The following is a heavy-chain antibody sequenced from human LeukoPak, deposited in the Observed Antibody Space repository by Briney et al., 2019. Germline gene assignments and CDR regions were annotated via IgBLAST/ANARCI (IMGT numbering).Heavy chain of an antibody. CDR3: ARVGTRTVG. CDR2: INHSGGT. V-gene: IGHV4-34*01. Sequence: PSETLSLTCAVYGGSFSGYYWSWIRQPPGKGLEWIGEINHSGGTNYNPSLKSRVTISVDTSKNQFSLKLSSVTAADTAVYYCARVGTRTVGWGQGTLVTVSS. CDR1: GGSFSGYY. J-gene: IGHJ4*02. D-gene: IGHD1-1*01.